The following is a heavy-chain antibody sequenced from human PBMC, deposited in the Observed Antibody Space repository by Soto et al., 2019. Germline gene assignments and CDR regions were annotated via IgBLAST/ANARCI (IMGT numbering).Heavy chain of an antibody. V-gene: IGHV4-34*01. CDR3: AREFGIAAAFYYYYYGRDV. D-gene: IGHD6-13*01. Sequence: SETLFLTCAVYGGSFSGYYWSWIRQPPGKGLEWIGEINHSGSTNYNPSLKSRVTISVDTSKNQFSLKLSSVTAADTAVYYCAREFGIAAAFYYYYYGRDVWGQGTTVTVSS. CDR1: GGSFSGYY. J-gene: IGHJ6*02. CDR2: INHSGST.